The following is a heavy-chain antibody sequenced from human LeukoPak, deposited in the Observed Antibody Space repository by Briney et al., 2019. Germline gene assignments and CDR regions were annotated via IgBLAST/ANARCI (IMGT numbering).Heavy chain of an antibody. D-gene: IGHD3-22*01. Sequence: ASVTVSCKASGYTFTGYYMHWVRQAPGQGLEWMGWISIYHGNTNYAEKLQGRVTMTTDTSTSTAYMELRSLRSDDTAVYYCARDLVRHDTSGCTNLVYWGQGTLVTVSS. J-gene: IGHJ4*02. CDR3: ARDLVRHDTSGCTNLVY. CDR1: GYTFTGYY. V-gene: IGHV1-18*04. CDR2: ISIYHGNT.